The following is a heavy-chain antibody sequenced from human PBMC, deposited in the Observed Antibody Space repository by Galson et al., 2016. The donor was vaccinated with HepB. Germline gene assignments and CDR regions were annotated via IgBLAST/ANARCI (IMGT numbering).Heavy chain of an antibody. CDR2: ISSSSSTI. D-gene: IGHD3-16*01. J-gene: IGHJ4*02. Sequence: SLRLSCAASGFDFSTHEMNWVRQAPGKGLEWISYISSSSSTIYYAASLKVRFTISRDNAKNSLYLPMNSLGAEDTAGYFGVRPHQGWGTTDYWGQGTLVNVSS. CDR1: GFDFSTHE. V-gene: IGHV3-48*03. CDR3: VRPHQGWGTTDY.